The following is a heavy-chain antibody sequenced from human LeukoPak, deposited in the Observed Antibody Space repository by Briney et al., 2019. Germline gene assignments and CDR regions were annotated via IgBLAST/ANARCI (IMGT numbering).Heavy chain of an antibody. CDR2: INPNSGGT. CDR3: TRSLGKRYYYYMDV. Sequence: ASVKVSCKASGYTFTGYYMHWVRQAPGQGLEWMGWINPNSGGTNYAQKFQGRVTMTRDTSISTAYMELSRLRSDDTAVYYCTRSLGKRYYYYMDVWGKGTTVTVSS. J-gene: IGHJ6*03. V-gene: IGHV1-2*02. CDR1: GYTFTGYY. D-gene: IGHD4-23*01.